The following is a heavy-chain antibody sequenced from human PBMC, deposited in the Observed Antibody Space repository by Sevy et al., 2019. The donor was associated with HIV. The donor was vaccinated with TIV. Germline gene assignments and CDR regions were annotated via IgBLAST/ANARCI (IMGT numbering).Heavy chain of an antibody. CDR3: ARVSGQQLVGGSFDY. V-gene: IGHV3-20*04. D-gene: IGHD6-13*01. J-gene: IGHJ4*02. CDR2: VNWNGGST. CDR1: GFTFDDYG. Sequence: GGSLRLSCAASGFTFDDYGMSWVRQAPGKGLEWVSGVNWNGGSTAYADSVKGRFTISRDNAKNSLNLQMNNLRAEDTALYYCARVSGQQLVGGSFDYWGQGTLVTVSS.